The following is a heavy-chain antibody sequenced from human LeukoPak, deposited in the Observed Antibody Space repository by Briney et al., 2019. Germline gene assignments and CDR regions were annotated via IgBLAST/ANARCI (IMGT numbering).Heavy chain of an antibody. D-gene: IGHD3-9*01. Sequence: PSETLSLTCTVSGGSISSRNYYWGWIRQPPGKGLEWIGSIYYSGSTYYNPSLKSRVTISVDASKNQFSLKLSSVTAADTAVYYCARGGGIDWFLSTGAYYMDVWGKGTTVTISS. CDR1: GGSISSRNYY. V-gene: IGHV4-39*07. CDR2: IYYSGST. J-gene: IGHJ6*03. CDR3: ARGGGIDWFLSTGAYYMDV.